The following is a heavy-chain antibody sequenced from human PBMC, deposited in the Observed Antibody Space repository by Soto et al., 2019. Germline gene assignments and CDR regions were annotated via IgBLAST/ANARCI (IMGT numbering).Heavy chain of an antibody. Sequence: GESLKISCKGSGYSFINYWIGWVRQMPGKGLEWMGIIYPGDSDTRYSPSFQGQVTISADKSISTAYLQWSSLRASDTAMYYCARPRSESYRLDCYLLAVWAQGTTVTVSS. J-gene: IGHJ6*02. V-gene: IGHV5-51*01. CDR3: ARPRSESYRLDCYLLAV. CDR1: GYSFINYW. CDR2: IYPGDSDT. D-gene: IGHD3-10*01.